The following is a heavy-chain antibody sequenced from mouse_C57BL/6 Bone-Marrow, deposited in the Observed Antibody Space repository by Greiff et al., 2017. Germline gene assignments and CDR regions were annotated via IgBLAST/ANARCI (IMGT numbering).Heavy chain of an antibody. V-gene: IGHV1-76*01. CDR1: GYTFTDYY. Sequence: VKLQQSGAELVRPGASVKLSCKASGYTFTDYYINWVKQRPGQGLEWIARIYPGSGNTYYNEKFKGKATLTAEKSSSTAYMQLSSLTSEDSAVYFCARGGSSPYYYAMDYWGHGTSVTVSS. J-gene: IGHJ4*01. CDR3: ARGGSSPYYYAMDY. D-gene: IGHD1-1*01. CDR2: IYPGSGNT.